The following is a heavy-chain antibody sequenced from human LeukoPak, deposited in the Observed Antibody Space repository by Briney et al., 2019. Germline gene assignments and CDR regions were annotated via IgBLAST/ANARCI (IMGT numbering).Heavy chain of an antibody. J-gene: IGHJ3*02. CDR1: GYTFTSYY. V-gene: IGHV1-46*01. D-gene: IGHD2-8*02. CDR2: INPSGGST. CDR3: ARDSWASYTGASGSASAFDI. Sequence: ASVKVSCKASGYTFTSYYMHWVRQAPGQGLEWMGIINPSGGSTSYAQKFQGRVTMTRDMSTSTVYMELSSLRSEDTAVYYCARDSWASYTGASGSASAFDIWGQGTMVTVSS.